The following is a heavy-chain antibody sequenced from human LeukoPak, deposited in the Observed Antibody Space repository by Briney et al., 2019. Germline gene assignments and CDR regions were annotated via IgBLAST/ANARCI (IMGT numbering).Heavy chain of an antibody. J-gene: IGHJ6*03. V-gene: IGHV3-30*18. CDR3: AKDRQLWSDYYYYMDV. CDR2: ISYDGSNK. D-gene: IGHD5-18*01. Sequence: GGSLRLSCAASGFTFSSYDMHWVRQAPGKGLEWVAVISYDGSNKYYADSVKGRFTISRDNSKNTLYLQMNSLRAEDTAVYYCAKDRQLWSDYYYYMDVWGKGTTVTVSS. CDR1: GFTFSSYD.